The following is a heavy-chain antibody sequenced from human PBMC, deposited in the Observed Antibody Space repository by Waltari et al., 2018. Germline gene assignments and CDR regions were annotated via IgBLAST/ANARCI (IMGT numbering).Heavy chain of an antibody. CDR2: IYYSGST. V-gene: IGHV4-59*01. CDR1: GGSISSYY. D-gene: IGHD6-19*01. CDR3: ARNRAVAGTSSDAFDI. Sequence: QVQLQESGPGLVKPSETLSLTCTVSGGSISSYYWSWIRQPPGKGLEWIWYIYYSGSTNYNPSLKSRVTISVDTSKNQFSLKLSSVTAADTAVYYCARNRAVAGTSSDAFDIWGQGTMVTVSS. J-gene: IGHJ3*02.